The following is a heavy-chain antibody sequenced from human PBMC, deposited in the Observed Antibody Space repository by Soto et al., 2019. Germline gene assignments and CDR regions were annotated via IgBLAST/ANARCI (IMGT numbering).Heavy chain of an antibody. V-gene: IGHV2-5*02. CDR2: IYWDDDK. CDR1: GFSLSTSGVG. Sequence: QITLKEYGPTLVKPTQTLTLTCTFSGFSLSTSGVGVAWIRQPPGKSLEWLALIYWDDDKRYSPSLKSRLTITKDTSKNQVVLTMTNMDPVDTATYYCAHRRTYGSGSYSFGYWGQGTLVTVSS. CDR3: AHRRTYGSGSYSFGY. J-gene: IGHJ4*02. D-gene: IGHD3-10*01.